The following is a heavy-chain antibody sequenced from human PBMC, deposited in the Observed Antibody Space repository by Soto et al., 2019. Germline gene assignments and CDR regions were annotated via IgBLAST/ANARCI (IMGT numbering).Heavy chain of an antibody. CDR3: ARDWSRYYDNSGLIWFY. J-gene: IGHJ4*02. Sequence: QLQLVQSGGEVKKPGASVKVSCKASGYTFRSYGIIWVRQAPGQGLEWVGWISAYNGDTHYAPKFQDRITLTTETSTDTAYMELRSLRLDDTAVYYCARDWSRYYDNSGLIWFYWGQGSLVTVSS. CDR2: ISAYNGDT. D-gene: IGHD3-22*01. CDR1: GYTFRSYG. V-gene: IGHV1-18*04.